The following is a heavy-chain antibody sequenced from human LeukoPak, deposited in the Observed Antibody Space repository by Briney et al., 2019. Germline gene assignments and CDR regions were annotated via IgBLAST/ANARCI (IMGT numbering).Heavy chain of an antibody. J-gene: IGHJ5*02. CDR3: ARESSRDIVVVPAAPGNWFDP. D-gene: IGHD2-2*01. Sequence: ASVKVSCKASGYTFTCYYMHWVRQAPGQGLEWMGWINPNSGGTNYAQKFQGRVTMTRDTSISKAYMELSRLRSDDTAVYYCARESSRDIVVVPAAPGNWFDPWGQGTLVTVSS. CDR2: INPNSGGT. CDR1: GYTFTCYY. V-gene: IGHV1-2*02.